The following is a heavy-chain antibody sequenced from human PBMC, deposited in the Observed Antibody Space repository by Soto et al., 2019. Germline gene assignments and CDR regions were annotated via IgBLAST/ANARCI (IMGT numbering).Heavy chain of an antibody. D-gene: IGHD3-3*01. CDR1: LFSLRNYA. CDR3: ARILRGLTIFGVAHPGYY. Sequence: ASLKVPFNLSLFSLRNYAMPWACQARRQSLEWMGWINPGEINTRYSQKFQGRVTITSDRSANTAYMELSSLKSEDTALYYCARILRGLTIFGVAHPGYYWVQGTRVTVSS. CDR2: INPGEINT. V-gene: IGHV1-3*01. J-gene: IGHJ4*02.